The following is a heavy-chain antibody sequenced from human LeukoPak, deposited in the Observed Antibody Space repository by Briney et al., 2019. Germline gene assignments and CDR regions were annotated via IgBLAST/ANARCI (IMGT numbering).Heavy chain of an antibody. CDR1: GFTFSSYG. V-gene: IGHV3-33*01. D-gene: IGHD3-22*01. CDR2: IWYDGSNK. Sequence: GGSLRLSCAASGFTFSSYGMHWARQAPGKGLEWVAVIWYDGSNKYYADSVKGRFTISRDNSKNTLYLQMNSLRAEDTAVYYCARDPPHYYDSSGPFDYWGQGTLVTVSS. J-gene: IGHJ4*02. CDR3: ARDPPHYYDSSGPFDY.